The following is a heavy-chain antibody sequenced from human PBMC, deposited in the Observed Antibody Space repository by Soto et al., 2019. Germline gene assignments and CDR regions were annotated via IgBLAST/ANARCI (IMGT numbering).Heavy chain of an antibody. D-gene: IGHD3-10*01. CDR3: TTELGFGDRGDY. CDR1: GFTFSSFW. Sequence: EVQLVESGGGLVQPGGSLRLSCAASGFTFSSFWMSWVRQAPGKGLEWVANIIQDGRDKYYVDSVKGRFTISRDNAKNSLYLPMNSLRVEDTAVYYCTTELGFGDRGDYWGQGTLVTVSS. V-gene: IGHV3-7*04. J-gene: IGHJ4*02. CDR2: IIQDGRDK.